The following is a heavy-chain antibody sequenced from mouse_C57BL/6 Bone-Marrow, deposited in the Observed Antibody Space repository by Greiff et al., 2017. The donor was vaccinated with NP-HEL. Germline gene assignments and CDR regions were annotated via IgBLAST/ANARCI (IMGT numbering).Heavy chain of an antibody. CDR2: IDPETGGT. CDR1: GYTFTDYE. D-gene: IGHD3-2*02. J-gene: IGHJ2*01. Sequence: QVQLKESGAELVRPGASVTLSCKASGYTFTDYEMHWVKQTPVHGLEWIGAIDPETGGTAYNQKFKGKAILTADKSSSTAYMELRSLTSEDSAVYYCTTLTAQATSDYWGQGTTLTVSS. CDR3: TTLTAQATSDY. V-gene: IGHV1-15*01.